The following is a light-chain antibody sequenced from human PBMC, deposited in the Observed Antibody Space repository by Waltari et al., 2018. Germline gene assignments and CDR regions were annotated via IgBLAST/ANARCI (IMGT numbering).Light chain of an antibody. CDR3: QQRTDWRSVT. V-gene: IGKV3-11*01. Sequence: EIVLTQSPATLSLSPGERATLPCRASQSVSRYLAWYQQKLGQAPRLLIYDASNRATGIPARFSGSGSGTDFTLTISSLEPEDFAVYYCQQRTDWRSVTFGGGTKVEIK. J-gene: IGKJ4*01. CDR2: DAS. CDR1: QSVSRY.